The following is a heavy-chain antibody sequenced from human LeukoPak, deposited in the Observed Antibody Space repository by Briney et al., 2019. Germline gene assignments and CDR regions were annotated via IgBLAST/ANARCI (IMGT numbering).Heavy chain of an antibody. Sequence: PSETLSLTCTVSGYSISSGYYWGWIRQPPGKGLEWIGSIYHSGSTYYNPSHKSRVTISVDTSKNQFSLKLSSVTAADTAVYSCARAVYCTNGVCYQHYFDYWGHGTLVTVSS. CDR1: GYSISSGYY. D-gene: IGHD2-8*01. CDR3: ARAVYCTNGVCYQHYFDY. V-gene: IGHV4-38-2*02. J-gene: IGHJ4*01. CDR2: IYHSGST.